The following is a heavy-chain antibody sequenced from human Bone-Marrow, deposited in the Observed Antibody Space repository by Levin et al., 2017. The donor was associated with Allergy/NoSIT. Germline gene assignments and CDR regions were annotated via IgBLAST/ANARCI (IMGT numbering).Heavy chain of an antibody. CDR3: ARDSVGTIFGVVISLYYFDY. D-gene: IGHD3-3*01. Sequence: SETLSLTCTVSGGSISSSSYYWGWIRQPPGKGLEWIGSIYYSGSTYYNPSLKSRVTISVDTSKNQFSLKLSSVTAADTAVYYCARDSVGTIFGVVISLYYFDYWGQGTLVTVSS. CDR1: GGSISSSSYY. CDR2: IYYSGST. J-gene: IGHJ4*02. V-gene: IGHV4-39*07.